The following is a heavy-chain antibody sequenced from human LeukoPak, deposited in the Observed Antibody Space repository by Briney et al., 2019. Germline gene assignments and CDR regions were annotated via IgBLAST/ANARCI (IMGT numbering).Heavy chain of an antibody. J-gene: IGHJ5*02. CDR2: IDPSDSYT. CDR1: GYSFTSYW. V-gene: IGHV5-10-1*01. Sequence: GGSLRISCKGSGYSFTSYWISWVRQMPGKGLEWMGRIDPSDSYTNYSPSFQGHVTISADKSISTAYLQWSSLKASDTAMYYCARQDCSGGSCFRNYWFDPWGQGTLVTVSS. CDR3: ARQDCSGGSCFRNYWFDP. D-gene: IGHD2-15*01.